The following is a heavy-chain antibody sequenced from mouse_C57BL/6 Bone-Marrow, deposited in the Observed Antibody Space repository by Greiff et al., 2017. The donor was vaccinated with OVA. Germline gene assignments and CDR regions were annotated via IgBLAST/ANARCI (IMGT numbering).Heavy chain of an antibody. J-gene: IGHJ1*03. V-gene: IGHV1-18*01. CDR2: INPNNGGT. CDR1: GYTFTDYN. CDR3: ARYDDYENWYLDV. D-gene: IGHD2-4*01. Sequence: VQLQQSGPELVKPGASVKIPCKASGYTFTDYNMDWVKQSHGQSLEWIGDINPNNGGTIYNQKFKGKATLTVDKSSSTAYMELRSLTSEDTAVYYCARYDDYENWYLDVWGTGTTVTVSS.